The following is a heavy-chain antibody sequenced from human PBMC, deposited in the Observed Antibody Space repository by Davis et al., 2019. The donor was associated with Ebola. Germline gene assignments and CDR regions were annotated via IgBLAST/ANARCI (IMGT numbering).Heavy chain of an antibody. V-gene: IGHV3-48*02. CDR3: ARWVSGLMIAQPIDY. Sequence: GESLKISCAASGFTFSSCGMNWVRQAPGKGLDWISYISSDSSTIYYADSVKGRFTISRDNAKNSLYLQMNSLRDEDTAVYYCARWVSGLMIAQPIDYWGQGTLVTVSS. CDR1: GFTFSSCG. D-gene: IGHD2-8*01. CDR2: ISSDSSTI. J-gene: IGHJ4*02.